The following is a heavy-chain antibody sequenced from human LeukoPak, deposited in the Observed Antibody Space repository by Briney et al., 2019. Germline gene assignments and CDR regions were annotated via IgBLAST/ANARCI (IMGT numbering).Heavy chain of an antibody. CDR1: GFAISSYS. V-gene: IGHV3-7*01. D-gene: IGHD5-18*01. Sequence: PGGSLRLSCAASGFAISSYSMNWVRQAPGKGLEWVGNMNQDGSGKYYVDSVRGRFTISRDNAKNSLYLQMNSLSAEDTAVYYCARSGYNYGLINDGFDIWGQGTMVTVSS. J-gene: IGHJ3*02. CDR2: MNQDGSGK. CDR3: ARSGYNYGLINDGFDI.